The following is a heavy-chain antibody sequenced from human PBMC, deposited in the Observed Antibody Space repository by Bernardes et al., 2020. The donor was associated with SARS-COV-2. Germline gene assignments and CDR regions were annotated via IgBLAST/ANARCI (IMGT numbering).Heavy chain of an antibody. CDR3: ARIDEVTGRDY. J-gene: IGHJ4*02. CDR1: GGSISSDSYH. D-gene: IGHD6-19*01. Sequence: TLSLTCTVSGGSISSDSYHWSWIRQPPGKGLEWIGYIYYSGISYYNPSLKSRITTSVDTSTNQFSLRLSSVTAADTAVYYCARIDEVTGRDYWGQGTLVTVSS. V-gene: IGHV4-31*03. CDR2: IYYSGIS.